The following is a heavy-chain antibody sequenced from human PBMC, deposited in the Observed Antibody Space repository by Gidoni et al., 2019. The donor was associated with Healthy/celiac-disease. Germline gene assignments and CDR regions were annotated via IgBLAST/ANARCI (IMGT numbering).Heavy chain of an antibody. Sequence: EVQLVESGGGLVKPGGSLSLSCAASGFTFSSYSMNWVRQAPGKGLEWFSSISSSSSYIYYADSVKGRFTISRDNAKNSLYLQMNSLRAEDTAVYYCAREYGGGNSADYWGQGTLVTVSS. J-gene: IGHJ4*02. CDR1: GFTFSSYS. V-gene: IGHV3-21*01. CDR3: AREYGGGNSADY. CDR2: ISSSSSYI. D-gene: IGHD2-21*02.